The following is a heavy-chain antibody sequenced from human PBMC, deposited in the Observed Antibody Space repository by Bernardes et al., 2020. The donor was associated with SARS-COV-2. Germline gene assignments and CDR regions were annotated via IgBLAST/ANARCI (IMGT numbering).Heavy chain of an antibody. J-gene: IGHJ6*02. CDR3: ATNYVIWSGPLGVDV. V-gene: IGHV3-74*01. Sequence: GGSLRLSCAASGFTFTGYWMHWVRQAPGKGLVWVSRINSDGSTTAYADSVKGRFTVSRDNAKNTLYLQMNSLRAEDTAVYYCATNYVIWSGPLGVDVWGQVTTVTVSS. CDR1: GFTFTGYW. CDR2: INSDGSTT. D-gene: IGHD3-3*01.